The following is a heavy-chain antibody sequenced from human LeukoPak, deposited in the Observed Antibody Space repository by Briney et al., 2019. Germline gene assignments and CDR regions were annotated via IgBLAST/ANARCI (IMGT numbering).Heavy chain of an antibody. CDR1: GGSISSSSYY. V-gene: IGHV4-39*01. CDR2: IYYSGST. CDR3: ARLGGYYYDISSYKYYSDY. Sequence: SETLSLTCTVSGGSISSSSYYWGWIRQPPGKGLEWIGSIYYSGSTYYNPSLKSRVTISVDTSKNQFSLKLSSVTAADTAVYYCARLGGYYYDISSYKYYSDYWGQGTLVTVSS. D-gene: IGHD3-9*01. J-gene: IGHJ4*02.